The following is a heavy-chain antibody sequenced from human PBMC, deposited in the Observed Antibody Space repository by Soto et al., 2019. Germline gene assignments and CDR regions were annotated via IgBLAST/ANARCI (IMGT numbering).Heavy chain of an antibody. CDR2: IIPKSGGT. CDR1: GGTFSSYA. D-gene: IGHD6-19*01. CDR3: ARPPGYISDWYYFDL. Sequence: ASVKVSCKASGGTFSSYAISWVRQAPGQGLEWMGGIIPKSGGTNYAQKFQGRVTMTWDTSLNTAYMELSSLISEDTAVYYCARPPGYISDWYYFDLWGQGTLVTVS. V-gene: IGHV1-2*02. J-gene: IGHJ4*02.